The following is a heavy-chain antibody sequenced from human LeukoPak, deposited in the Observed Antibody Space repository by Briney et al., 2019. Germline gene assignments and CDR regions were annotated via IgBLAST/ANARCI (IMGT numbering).Heavy chain of an antibody. V-gene: IGHV1-18*01. CDR2: ISAYNGNT. D-gene: IGHD6-13*01. CDR3: ATDPGESGSWYGDFDY. Sequence: ASVKVSCKASGYTFTSYGISWVRQAPGQGLEWMGWISAYNGNTSYAQKLQSRVTMTTDTSTSTAYMELRSLRSDDTAVYYCATDPGESGSWYGDFDYWGQGTLVTVSS. CDR1: GYTFTSYG. J-gene: IGHJ4*02.